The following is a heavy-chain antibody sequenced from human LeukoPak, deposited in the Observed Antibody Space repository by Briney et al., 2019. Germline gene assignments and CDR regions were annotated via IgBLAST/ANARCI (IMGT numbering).Heavy chain of an antibody. J-gene: IGHJ5*02. Sequence: PGGSLRLSCATSGFTFNDYYMSWIRQAPGKGLEWLSYINIGGTNTHYADSVKGRFTISRDNAKKSLYLEMNNLRAEDTAVYYCATDGAGFDTWGQGVLVTVSS. CDR3: ATDGAGFDT. V-gene: IGHV3-11*01. CDR1: GFTFNDYY. CDR2: INIGGTNT.